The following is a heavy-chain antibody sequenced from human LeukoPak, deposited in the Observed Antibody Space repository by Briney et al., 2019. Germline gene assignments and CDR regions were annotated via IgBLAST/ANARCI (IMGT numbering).Heavy chain of an antibody. Sequence: GGSLRLSCAASGFTFSSYSMNWVRQAPGKGLEWVSYISSSSSTIYYADSVKGRFTISRDNAKNSLYLPMSNLRAEDAAVYFCAKDAYYDFWSGPVRRWSPGPSFDYWGQGTLVTVSS. CDR2: ISSSSSTI. V-gene: IGHV3-48*04. CDR1: GFTFSSYS. CDR3: AKDAYYDFWSGPVRRWSPGPSFDY. D-gene: IGHD3-3*01. J-gene: IGHJ4*02.